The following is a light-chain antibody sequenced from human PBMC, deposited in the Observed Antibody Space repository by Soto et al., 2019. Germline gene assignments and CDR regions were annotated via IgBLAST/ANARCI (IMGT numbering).Light chain of an antibody. J-gene: IGKJ1*01. Sequence: DIQMTQSPSTLSASVGDRVTITCRASQSISSWLAWYQQKPGKAPKLLIYDASSLESGVPSRFSGSGSGTEFTLTISSLQPDDFATYYSQQYNSYSPEGTFGQGTKVEIK. CDR2: DAS. V-gene: IGKV1-5*01. CDR1: QSISSW. CDR3: QQYNSYSPEGT.